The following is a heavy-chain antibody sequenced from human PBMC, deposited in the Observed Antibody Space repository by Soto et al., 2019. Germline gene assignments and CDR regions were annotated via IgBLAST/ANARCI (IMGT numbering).Heavy chain of an antibody. Sequence: QVQLVQSGAEVKKPGSSVKVSCKASVGTFSSYTISWVRQAPGQGLEWMGRIIPILGIANDAQKFQGRVPXXXXXXXXXXXXXXXXXXXXDXXXXXXXXDSEGDNWGQGTLVTVSS. CDR1: VGTFSSYT. J-gene: IGHJ4*02. CDR2: IIPILGIA. D-gene: IGHD1-26*01. CDR3: XXDSEGDN. V-gene: IGHV1-69*02.